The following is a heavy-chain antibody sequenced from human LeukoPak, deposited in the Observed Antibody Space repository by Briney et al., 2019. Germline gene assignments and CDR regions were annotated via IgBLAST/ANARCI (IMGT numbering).Heavy chain of an antibody. CDR2: IHPEGNEK. V-gene: IGHV3-7*04. J-gene: IGHJ4*02. CDR3: ARGDDFSGDY. CDR1: GFTLSTYW. D-gene: IGHD1-14*01. Sequence: GRSLRLSCTASGFTLSTYWMSWVRQAPGKGLEWVANIHPEGNEKYHVDSVKGRFTISRDNAKNSLYLQMNSLRVEDTAVYYCARGDDFSGDYWGQGTLVTVSS.